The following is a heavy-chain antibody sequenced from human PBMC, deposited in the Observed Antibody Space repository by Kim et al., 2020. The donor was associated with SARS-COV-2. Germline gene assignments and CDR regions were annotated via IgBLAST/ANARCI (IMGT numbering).Heavy chain of an antibody. CDR2: ISGSGGST. D-gene: IGHD3-10*01. J-gene: IGHJ4*02. V-gene: IGHV3-23*01. CDR1: GFTFSSYA. CDR3: ANERITMVRGSPLDY. Sequence: GGSRRLSCAASGFTFSSYAMSWVRQAPGKGLEWVSAISGSGGSTYYADSVKGRFTISRDNSKNTLYLQMNSLRAEDTAVYYCANERITMVRGSPLDYWGQGTLVTVSS.